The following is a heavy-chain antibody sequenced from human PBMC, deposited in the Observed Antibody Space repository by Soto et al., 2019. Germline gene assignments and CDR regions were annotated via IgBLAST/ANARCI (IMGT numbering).Heavy chain of an antibody. V-gene: IGHV3-30*04. CDR2: ITYDGSIK. D-gene: IGHD6-19*01. Sequence: QVQLVESGGGVVQPGRSLSLSCAASGFSFSSYAMHWVRQAPGKGLEWVAVITYDGSIKSYADSVKGRFTISRDNSKKTLYLQMNSLRPEDTAVYYCARRSDGQGQQWLVPDYWGQGTLVTVSS. J-gene: IGHJ4*02. CDR1: GFSFSSYA. CDR3: ARRSDGQGQQWLVPDY.